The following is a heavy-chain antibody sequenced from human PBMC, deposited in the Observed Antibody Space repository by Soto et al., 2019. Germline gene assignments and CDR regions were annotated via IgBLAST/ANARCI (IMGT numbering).Heavy chain of an antibody. CDR1: GYFFTNYY. CDR2: INPLPTSGST. D-gene: IGHD6-13*01. CDR3: ARDLAAAAY. V-gene: IGHV1-46*01. Sequence: ASVKVSCKASGYFFTNYYIHWVLQAPGQGLEWMAIINPLPTSGSTNYAQKFQGRVTVTRDTSTSTVYMELSSLKSEDTAIYYCARDLAAAAYWGQGTLVTVSS. J-gene: IGHJ4*02.